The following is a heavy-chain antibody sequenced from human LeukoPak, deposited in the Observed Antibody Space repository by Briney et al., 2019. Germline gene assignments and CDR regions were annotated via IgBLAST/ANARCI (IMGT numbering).Heavy chain of an antibody. CDR3: AKDRLTMIVVVMID. CDR1: GFTFSSYS. J-gene: IGHJ4*02. CDR2: ISGSGGST. Sequence: PGGSLRLSCAASGFTFSSYSMSWVRQAPGKGLEWVSAISGSGGSTYYADSVKGRFTTSRDNSKNTLYLQMNSLRAEDTAVYYCAKDRLTMIVVVMIDWGQGTLVTVSS. V-gene: IGHV3-23*01. D-gene: IGHD3-22*01.